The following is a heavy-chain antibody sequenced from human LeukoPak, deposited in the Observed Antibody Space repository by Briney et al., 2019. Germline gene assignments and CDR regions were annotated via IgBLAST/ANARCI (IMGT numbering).Heavy chain of an antibody. Sequence: SETLSLTCTVSGFSISSGYYWGWIRQPPGKGLEWIGNIYHSGSTYYNPSLKSRVTISVDTSKNHFSLKLSAVTAADTAVYYCARLTVTTRPGGAWGQGTLVTVSS. V-gene: IGHV4-38-2*02. CDR2: IYHSGST. J-gene: IGHJ5*02. CDR1: GFSISSGYY. D-gene: IGHD4-17*01. CDR3: ARLTVTTRPGGA.